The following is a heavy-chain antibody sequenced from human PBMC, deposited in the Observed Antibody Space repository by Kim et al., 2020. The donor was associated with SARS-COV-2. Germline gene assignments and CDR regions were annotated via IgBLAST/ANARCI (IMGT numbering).Heavy chain of an antibody. CDR1: GFTFDDYA. V-gene: IGHV3-9*01. J-gene: IGHJ6*02. Sequence: GGSLRLSCAASGFTFDDYAMHWVRQAPGKGLEWVSGISWNSGSIGYADSVKGRFTISRDNAKNSLYLQMNSLRAEDTALNYCAKDMLELHPYYYYGMDVWGQGTTVTVSS. CDR2: ISWNSGSI. D-gene: IGHD1-7*01. CDR3: AKDMLELHPYYYYGMDV.